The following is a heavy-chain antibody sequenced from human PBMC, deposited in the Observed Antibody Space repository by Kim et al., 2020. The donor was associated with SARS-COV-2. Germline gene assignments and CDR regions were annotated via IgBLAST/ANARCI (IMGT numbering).Heavy chain of an antibody. V-gene: IGHV4-61*02. CDR3: ALHHCGSSGYISFDY. J-gene: IGHJ4*02. Sequence: SETLSLTCTVPGGSISSGSYYWSWIRQPAGKGLDWIGRIYTSGSTNYNPSLKSRVTISVDTSKHQFSLKLSSVTAADTVVYYCALHHCGSSGYISFDYWGQGTLVTVSS. D-gene: IGHD3-22*01. CDR1: GGSISSGSYY. CDR2: IYTSGST.